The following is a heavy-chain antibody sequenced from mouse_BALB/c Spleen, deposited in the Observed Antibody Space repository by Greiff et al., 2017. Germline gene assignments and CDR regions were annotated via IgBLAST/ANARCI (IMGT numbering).Heavy chain of an antibody. V-gene: IGHV1-69*02. D-gene: IGHD2-3*01. J-gene: IGHJ4*01. CDR3: ARRYDGYYDAMDY. Sequence: QVQLQQPGAELVKPGASVKLSCKASGYTFTSYWMHWVKQRPGQGLEWIGEIDPSDSYTNYNQKFKGKATLTVDKSSSTAYMQLSSLTSEDSAVYYCARRYDGYYDAMDYWGQGTSVTVSS. CDR2: IDPSDSYT. CDR1: GYTFTSYW.